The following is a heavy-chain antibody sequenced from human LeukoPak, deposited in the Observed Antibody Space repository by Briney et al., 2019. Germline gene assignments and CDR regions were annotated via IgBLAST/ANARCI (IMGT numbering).Heavy chain of an antibody. V-gene: IGHV1-8*03. CDR2: MNPNSGNT. D-gene: IGHD3-22*01. CDR3: AREYYYDSSGKTNAFDI. J-gene: IGHJ3*02. Sequence: ASVKVSCKASGYTFTSYDINWVRQATEQGLEWMGWMNPNSGNTGYAQKFQGRVTITRNTSISTAYMELSSLRSEDTAVYYCAREYYYDSSGKTNAFDIWGQGTMVTVSS. CDR1: GYTFTSYD.